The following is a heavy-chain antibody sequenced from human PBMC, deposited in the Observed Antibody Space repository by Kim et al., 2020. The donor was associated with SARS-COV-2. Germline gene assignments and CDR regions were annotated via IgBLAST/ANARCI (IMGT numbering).Heavy chain of an antibody. Sequence: ASVKVSCKASGYTFSRYPIAWVRQAPGQGLEWMGWISPENGNTKYEEKFQGRLTMGTDTPTTTAHMELRSLKSDDTAVYYCARVGEGGYYGPGSSFLYYFDNWGQGTLVSVSS. D-gene: IGHD3-10*01. CDR1: GYTFSRYP. CDR3: ARVGEGGYYGPGSSFLYYFDN. V-gene: IGHV1-18*01. CDR2: ISPENGNT. J-gene: IGHJ4*02.